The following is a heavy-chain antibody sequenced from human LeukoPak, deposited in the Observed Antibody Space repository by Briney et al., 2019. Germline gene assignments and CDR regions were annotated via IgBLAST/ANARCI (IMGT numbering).Heavy chain of an antibody. CDR1: EFIFSGYL. CDR2: IKQDGSEK. J-gene: IGHJ4*02. Sequence: GGSLRLSCAASEFIFSGYLMNWVRQAPGKGLEWVANIKQDGSEKQYVDSVRGRFTISRDNAKNSLYLQMNSLRVEDTAVYYCARDGFVGAADYWGQGTLVTVSS. V-gene: IGHV3-7*01. CDR3: ARDGFVGAADY. D-gene: IGHD6-13*01.